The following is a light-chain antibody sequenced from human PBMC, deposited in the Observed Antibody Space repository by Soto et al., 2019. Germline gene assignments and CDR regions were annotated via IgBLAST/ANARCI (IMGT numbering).Light chain of an antibody. CDR2: GAS. J-gene: IGKJ5*01. CDR1: QSVSSK. Sequence: EMVMTQSPATLSVSPGERATLSCWASQSVSSKLAWYQQKPGQAPRLLIYGASTRATGIPARFSGSGSGTEFTLTISSLQSEDFAVYYCQQYNNWPPITFGQGTRLEIK. V-gene: IGKV3D-15*01. CDR3: QQYNNWPPIT.